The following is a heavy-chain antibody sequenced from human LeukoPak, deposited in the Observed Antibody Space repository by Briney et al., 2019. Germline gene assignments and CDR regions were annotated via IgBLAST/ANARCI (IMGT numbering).Heavy chain of an antibody. CDR2: ISGSASNT. Sequence: GGSLRLSCAASGFTFSNYGMSWVRQAPGKGLEWVSAISGSASNTYYADSVKGRFTISRDNSKNTLSLQMNSLRAEDTAVYYCAKERQNYYDSSGYPIDYWGQGTLVTVSS. CDR3: AKERQNYYDSSGYPIDY. CDR1: GFTFSNYG. V-gene: IGHV3-23*01. D-gene: IGHD3-22*01. J-gene: IGHJ4*02.